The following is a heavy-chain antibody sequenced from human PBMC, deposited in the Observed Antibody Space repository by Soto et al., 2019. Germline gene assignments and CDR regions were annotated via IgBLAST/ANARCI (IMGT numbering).Heavy chain of an antibody. D-gene: IGHD4-4*01. Sequence: QVQLVQSGAEVKKPGSSVKVSCKASGGTFSSYAISWVRQAPGQGLEWMGGIIPIFGTANYAQEFQGRVTITAAASRSTAYMELSSLRSEDTAVYYCARDGGVYDYSPFDYWGQGTLGTVSS. CDR3: ARDGGVYDYSPFDY. CDR1: GGTFSSYA. CDR2: IIPIFGTA. V-gene: IGHV1-69*12. J-gene: IGHJ4*02.